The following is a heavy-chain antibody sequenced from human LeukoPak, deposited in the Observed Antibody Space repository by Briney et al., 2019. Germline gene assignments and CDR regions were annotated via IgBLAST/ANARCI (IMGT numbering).Heavy chain of an antibody. Sequence: PGGSLRLSCAASGFTFSSYAMNWVRQAPGKGLEWVSSISSSSSYIYYADSVKGRFTISRDNAKNSLYLQMNSLRAEDTAVYYCARVQGYYYYMDVWGKGTTVTVSS. CDR1: GFTFSSYA. CDR2: ISSSSSYI. V-gene: IGHV3-21*01. CDR3: ARVQGYYYYMDV. J-gene: IGHJ6*03.